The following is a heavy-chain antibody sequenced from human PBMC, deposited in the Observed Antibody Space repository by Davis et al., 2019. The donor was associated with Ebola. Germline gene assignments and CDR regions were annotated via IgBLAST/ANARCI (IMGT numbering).Heavy chain of an antibody. CDR1: GYSFTSNW. CDR2: IFPGDSDT. D-gene: IGHD5-12*01. Sequence: GGSLRLSCKGSGYSFTSNWIGWVRQMPGKGLEWMGIIFPGDSDTRYSPSFQGQVSISVDKSISMAYLQWSSLKASDTAMYYCARHRPMSLGYRYFDFWGQGTLVTVSS. J-gene: IGHJ4*02. V-gene: IGHV5-51*01. CDR3: ARHRPMSLGYRYFDF.